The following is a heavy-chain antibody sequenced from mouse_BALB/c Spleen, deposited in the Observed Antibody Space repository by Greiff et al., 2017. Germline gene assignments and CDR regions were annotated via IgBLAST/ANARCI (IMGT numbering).Heavy chain of an antibody. CDR2: IDTSDSYT. Sequence: QVQLQQPGAELVMPGASVKMSCKASGYTFTDYWMHWVKQRPGQGLEWIGAIDTSDSYTSYNQKFKGKATLTVDESSSTAYMQLSSLTSEDSAVYYWARWGGGCPYGYFDVWGAGTTVTVSS. CDR1: GYTFTDYW. V-gene: IGHV1-69*01. J-gene: IGHJ1*01. CDR3: ARWGGGCPYGYFDV.